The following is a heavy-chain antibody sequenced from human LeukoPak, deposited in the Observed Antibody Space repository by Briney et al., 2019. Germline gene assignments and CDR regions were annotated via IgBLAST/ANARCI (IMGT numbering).Heavy chain of an antibody. J-gene: IGHJ6*02. D-gene: IGHD6-13*01. Sequence: GGSLRLSCAASGFTFSSYAMHWVRQAPGKGLEWVAVISYDGSNKYYADSVKGRFTISRDNSKNTLYLQMSSLRAEDTAVYYCARVTQDIIAAAVLYGMDVWGQGTTVTVSS. V-gene: IGHV3-30-3*01. CDR2: ISYDGSNK. CDR3: ARVTQDIIAAAVLYGMDV. CDR1: GFTFSSYA.